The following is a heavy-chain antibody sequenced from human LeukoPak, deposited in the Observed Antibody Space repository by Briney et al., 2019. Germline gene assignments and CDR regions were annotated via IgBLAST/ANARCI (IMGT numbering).Heavy chain of an antibody. V-gene: IGHV3-23*01. CDR3: AKGGPMDV. J-gene: IGHJ6*03. CDR2: ISASGST. Sequence: GGSLRLSCAASGFPLRNYDMSWVRQAPGKAPECVSAISASGSTYYADSVKGRCTISGDNSKNTLFLQVNSLRAEDTAVYYCAKGGPMDVWGKGTTVTVSS. CDR1: GFPLRNYD.